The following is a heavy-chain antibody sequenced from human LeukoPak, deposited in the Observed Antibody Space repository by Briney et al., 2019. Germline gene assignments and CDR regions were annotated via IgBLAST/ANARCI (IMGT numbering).Heavy chain of an antibody. CDR1: GFTFSSYG. CDR2: ISYDGSNK. J-gene: IGHJ4*02. CDR3: ARTGLTYLTTVTPWFDY. Sequence: GGSLRLSCAASGFTFSSYGMHWVRQAPGKGLEWVAVISYDGSNKYYADSVKGRFTISRDNSKNTLYLQMNSLRAEDTAVYYCARTGLTYLTTVTPWFDYWGQGTLVTVSS. D-gene: IGHD4-17*01. V-gene: IGHV3-30*03.